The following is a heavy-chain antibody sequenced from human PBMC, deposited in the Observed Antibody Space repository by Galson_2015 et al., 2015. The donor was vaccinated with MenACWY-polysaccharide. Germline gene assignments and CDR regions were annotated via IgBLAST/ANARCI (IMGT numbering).Heavy chain of an antibody. Sequence: SLRLSCAASGFTFSRYAMSWVRQAPGKGPEWVSGISSSGTRTYYADSVKGRFTISRDSSKNTLYLQMNSLRAEDTAVYYCAKDPNGDYVGAFDIWGQGTMVTVSS. D-gene: IGHD4-23*01. J-gene: IGHJ3*02. CDR3: AKDPNGDYVGAFDI. CDR2: ISSSGTRT. V-gene: IGHV3-23*01. CDR1: GFTFSRYA.